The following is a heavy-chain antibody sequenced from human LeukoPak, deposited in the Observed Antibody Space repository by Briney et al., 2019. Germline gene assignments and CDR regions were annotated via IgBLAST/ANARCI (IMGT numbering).Heavy chain of an antibody. D-gene: IGHD3-22*01. J-gene: IGHJ4*02. CDR1: GGSISSYY. CDR3: AREMISGYYDSSGYYY. Sequence: SETLSLTCTVSGGSISSYYWSWIRQPPGKGLEWIGYIYYSGSTNYNPSLKSRVTISVDTSKNQFSLKLSSVTAADTAVYYCAREMISGYYDSSGYYYWGQGTLVTVSS. V-gene: IGHV4-59*01. CDR2: IYYSGST.